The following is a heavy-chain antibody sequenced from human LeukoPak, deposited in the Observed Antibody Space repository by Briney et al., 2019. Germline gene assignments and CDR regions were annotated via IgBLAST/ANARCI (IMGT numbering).Heavy chain of an antibody. Sequence: GGSVRLSCAASGFTFSSYGMHWVRQAPGKGLEWVAVISYDGSNKYYADSVKGRFTISRDNSKSTLYLQMNSLRAEDTAVYYCASHDFWGQGTLVTVSS. V-gene: IGHV3-30*03. J-gene: IGHJ4*02. CDR3: ASHDF. CDR1: GFTFSSYG. CDR2: ISYDGSNK.